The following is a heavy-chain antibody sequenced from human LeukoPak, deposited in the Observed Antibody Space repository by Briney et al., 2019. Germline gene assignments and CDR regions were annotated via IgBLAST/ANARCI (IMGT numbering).Heavy chain of an antibody. Sequence: SETLSLTCAVYGGSFSGYYWSWIRQPPGKGLEWIGEINHSGSTNYNPSLKSRVTISVDTSKNQFSLKLSSVTAADTAVYYCARGAVYYYYYYMDVWGKGTTVTVSS. J-gene: IGHJ6*03. CDR3: ARGAVYYYYYYMDV. V-gene: IGHV4-34*01. CDR2: INHSGST. CDR1: GGSFSGYY.